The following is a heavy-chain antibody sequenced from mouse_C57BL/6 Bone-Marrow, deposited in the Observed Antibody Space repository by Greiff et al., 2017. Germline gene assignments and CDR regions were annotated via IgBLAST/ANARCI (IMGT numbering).Heavy chain of an antibody. Sequence: VQLQQSGPGLVAPSQSLSITCTVSGFSLTSYGVSWVRQPPGKGLEWLGVIWGDGTTNYHSALISRLSISKDNSKSQVVIKLNGLQTDATATYYSAKTGFYSYVSSYAAGDYWGQGTSVTVSS. CDR2: IWGDGTT. J-gene: IGHJ4*01. D-gene: IGHD1-1*01. CDR1: GFSLTSYG. V-gene: IGHV2-3*01. CDR3: AKTGFYSYVSSYAAGDY.